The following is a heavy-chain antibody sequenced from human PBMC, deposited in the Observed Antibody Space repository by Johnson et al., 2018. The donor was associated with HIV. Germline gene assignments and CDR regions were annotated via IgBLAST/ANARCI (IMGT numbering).Heavy chain of an antibody. CDR2: VYSGGNT. J-gene: IGHJ3*02. D-gene: IGHD3-16*01. Sequence: VHLVESGGGLVQPGGSLRLSCAASGFTVSGSYMTWVRQAPGKCLEWVSIVYSGGNTYYTDSVKGRFTISRDNSKNTLYLQMNSLRAEDTAVYYCARVGASRFDAFDIWGQGTMVTVSS. V-gene: IGHV3-66*01. CDR1: GFTVSGSY. CDR3: ARVGASRFDAFDI.